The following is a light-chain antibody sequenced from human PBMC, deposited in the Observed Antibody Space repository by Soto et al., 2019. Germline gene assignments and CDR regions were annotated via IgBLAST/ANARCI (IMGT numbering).Light chain of an antibody. CDR2: KIS. V-gene: IGKV2-30*01. CDR1: QSPVTSDGNTY. Sequence: DVVMTQSPLSLSVIPGQPASISCRSSQSPVTSDGNTYLNWFHQRPGQSPRHLIYKISNRDSGVPDGFIGSGSGTEFTLKISRVEAEDVGIYYCMQGTSWPYTFGQGTKLEI. CDR3: MQGTSWPYT. J-gene: IGKJ2*01.